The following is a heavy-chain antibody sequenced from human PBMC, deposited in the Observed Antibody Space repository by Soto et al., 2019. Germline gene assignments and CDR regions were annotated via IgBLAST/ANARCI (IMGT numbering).Heavy chain of an antibody. V-gene: IGHV2-5*02. CDR3: AHRILRTVFGLVTTTAIYFDF. CDR2: IYWDDDK. J-gene: IGHJ4*02. Sequence: QITLNESGPTVVKPAETLTLTCTFSGFSLTTSGVGVGWIRQSPGTAPEWLALIYWDDDKRYSASLKSRLTLTKDTSKNQGVRTRASVDPADTATYYCAHRILRTVFGLVTTTAIYFDFWGQGTPVVVSS. D-gene: IGHD3-3*01. CDR1: GFSLTTSGVG.